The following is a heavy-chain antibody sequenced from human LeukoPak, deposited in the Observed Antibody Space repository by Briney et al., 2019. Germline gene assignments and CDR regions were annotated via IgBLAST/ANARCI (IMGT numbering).Heavy chain of an antibody. CDR1: GFTVSSSY. J-gene: IGHJ4*02. CDR3: ARVTLSGGPVAAYFDY. D-gene: IGHD6-19*01. CDR2: IYSGGGT. V-gene: IGHV3-53*01. Sequence: GSLRLSCAASGFTVSSSYMSWVRQAPGKGLEWVSIIYSGGGTFYADSVKGRFTFSRDNSKNTLYLQMNNLRAEDTAVYYCARVTLSGGPVAAYFDYWGQGTLVTVSS.